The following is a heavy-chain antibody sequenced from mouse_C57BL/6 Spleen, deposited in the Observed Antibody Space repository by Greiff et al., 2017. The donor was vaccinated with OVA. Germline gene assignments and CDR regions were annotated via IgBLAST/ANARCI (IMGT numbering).Heavy chain of an antibody. CDR1: GYTFTDYY. V-gene: IGHV1-19*01. J-gene: IGHJ4*01. D-gene: IGHD3-1*01. CDR3: AREGLMDY. Sequence: VHVKQSGPVLVKPGASVKMSCKASGYTFTDYYMNWVKQSHGKSLEWIGVINPYNGGTSYNQKFKGKATLTVDKSSSTAYMELNSLTSEDSAVYYCAREGLMDYWGQGTSVTVSS. CDR2: INPYNGGT.